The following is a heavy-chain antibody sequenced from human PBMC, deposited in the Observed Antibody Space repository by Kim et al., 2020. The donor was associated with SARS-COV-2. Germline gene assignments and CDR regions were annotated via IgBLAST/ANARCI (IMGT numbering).Heavy chain of an antibody. J-gene: IGHJ3*02. V-gene: IGHV3-9*01. Sequence: ADSVKGRFTIPRDHAKNSLYLQMNSLRAEDTALYYCAKDKAAAGQGAFDIWGQGTMVTVSS. CDR3: AKDKAAAGQGAFDI. D-gene: IGHD6-13*01.